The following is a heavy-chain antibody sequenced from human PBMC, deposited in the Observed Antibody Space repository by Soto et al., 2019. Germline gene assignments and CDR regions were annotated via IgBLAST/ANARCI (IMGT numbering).Heavy chain of an antibody. Sequence: VGSLRLSCAASGFTFSSYAMSWVRQAPGKGLEWVSAISGSGGSTYYADSVKGRFTISRDNSKNTLYLQMNSLRAEDTAVYYCAKDFDDWNYGYFDYWGQGTLVTVSS. CDR2: ISGSGGST. J-gene: IGHJ4*02. V-gene: IGHV3-23*01. CDR1: GFTFSSYA. D-gene: IGHD1-7*01. CDR3: AKDFDDWNYGYFDY.